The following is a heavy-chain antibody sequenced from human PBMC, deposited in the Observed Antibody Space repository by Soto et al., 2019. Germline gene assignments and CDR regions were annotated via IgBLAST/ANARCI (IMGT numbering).Heavy chain of an antibody. V-gene: IGHV5-51*01. CDR3: ARLGADGNFDP. J-gene: IGHJ5*02. Sequence: GETLKISCKGSGYSFTSYWIVWVRQMPGKGLEWMGIIFPGDSETTYSPSFQGQVTISADKSISTAYLQWSSLKASDTAMYYCARLGADGNFDPWGQGTLVTVSS. CDR1: GYSFTSYW. CDR2: IFPGDSET. D-gene: IGHD3-16*01.